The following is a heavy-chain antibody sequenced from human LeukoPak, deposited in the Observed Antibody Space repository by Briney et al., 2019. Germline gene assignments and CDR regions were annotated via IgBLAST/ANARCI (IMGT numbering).Heavy chain of an antibody. CDR2: INHNGNVN. CDR3: AKAGFCTSSTCYRFYYYYGMDV. D-gene: IGHD2-2*01. Sequence: PGGSLRLSCAASGFTFSSYWMNWARQAPGKGLEWVASINHNGNVNYYVDSVKGRFTISRDNAKNTLYLQMNSLRAEDTAVYYCAKAGFCTSSTCYRFYYYYGMDVWGQGTTVTVSS. CDR1: GFTFSSYW. J-gene: IGHJ6*02. V-gene: IGHV3-7*03.